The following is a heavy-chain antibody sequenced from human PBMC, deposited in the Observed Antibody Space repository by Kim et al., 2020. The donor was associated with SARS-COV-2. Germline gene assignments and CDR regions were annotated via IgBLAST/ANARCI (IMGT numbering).Heavy chain of an antibody. CDR1: GYTFSDYY. CDR2: INPNSGGT. Sequence: ASVKVSCKASGYTFSDYYVHWVRQAPGQGLEWMGWINPNSGGTNFAQKFRGRVTMTRDTSISTAYMELSSLTSDDTAVYYCAGGPSGSSSPWGQGTLVTVS. J-gene: IGHJ5*02. D-gene: IGHD6-13*01. CDR3: AGGPSGSSSP. V-gene: IGHV1-2*02.